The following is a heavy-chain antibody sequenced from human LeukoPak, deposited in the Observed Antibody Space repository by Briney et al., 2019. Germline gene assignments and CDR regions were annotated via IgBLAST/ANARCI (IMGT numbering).Heavy chain of an antibody. CDR2: INHSGST. D-gene: IGHD3-3*01. CDR3: ATAMWSK. Sequence: SETLSLTCAVYGGSFSGYYWSWIRQPPGKGLEWIGEINHSGSTNYNPSLKSRVTISVDTSENQFSLKLSSVTAADTAVYYCATAMWSKWGQGTLVTVSS. V-gene: IGHV4-34*01. J-gene: IGHJ4*02. CDR1: GGSFSGYY.